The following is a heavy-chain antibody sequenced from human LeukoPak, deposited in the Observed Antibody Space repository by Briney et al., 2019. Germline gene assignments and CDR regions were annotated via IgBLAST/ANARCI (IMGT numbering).Heavy chain of an antibody. V-gene: IGHV4-59*01. J-gene: IGHJ4*02. Sequence: PSETLSLTCTVSGGSISTYYWSWIRQPPGKGLEWIGYIYYSGSTNYNPSLKSRVTISVDTSKDQFSLKLSSVTAADTAVYYCARDYYGSGSFDWGQGTLVTVSS. CDR3: ARDYYGSGSFD. CDR2: IYYSGST. CDR1: GGSISTYY. D-gene: IGHD3-10*01.